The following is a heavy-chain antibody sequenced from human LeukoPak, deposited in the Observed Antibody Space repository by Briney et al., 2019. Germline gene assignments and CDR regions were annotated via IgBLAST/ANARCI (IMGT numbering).Heavy chain of an antibody. Sequence: GSLRLSCTASGFTFGDYSMSWVRQPPGKGLEWIGEINHSGSTNYNPSLKSRVTISADSSKNQFSLKVRSVTAADTAVYYCAGVTGAYGDFAWFDPWGQGTLVTVSS. CDR2: INHSGST. D-gene: IGHD4-17*01. CDR3: AGVTGAYGDFAWFDP. V-gene: IGHV4-34*01. J-gene: IGHJ5*02. CDR1: GFTFGDYS.